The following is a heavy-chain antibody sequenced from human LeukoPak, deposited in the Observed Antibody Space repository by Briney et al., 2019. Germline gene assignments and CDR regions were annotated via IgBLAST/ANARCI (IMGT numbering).Heavy chain of an antibody. J-gene: IGHJ4*02. Sequence: GGSLRLSCAASGFTVSSNYMSWVRQAPGKGLEWVSVIYSGGSTYYADSVKGRFTISRDNSKNTLYLQMNSLRAEDTAAYYCAKDPAYDSSGYPPVDYWGQGTLVTVSS. CDR2: IYSGGST. CDR1: GFTVSSNY. D-gene: IGHD3-22*01. CDR3: AKDPAYDSSGYPPVDY. V-gene: IGHV3-53*01.